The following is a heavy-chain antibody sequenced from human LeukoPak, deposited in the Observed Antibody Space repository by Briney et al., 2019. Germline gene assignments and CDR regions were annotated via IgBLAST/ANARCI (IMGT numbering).Heavy chain of an antibody. CDR3: ARSYFGSGTFNGFDY. J-gene: IGHJ4*02. Sequence: SETLSLTCAVSGTSISLSNWWTWVRPPPGKGLEWIGEIYHSGTTNYNPSLKSRVTISLDKSRNQFSLNLNSVSAADTAVYYCARSYFGSGTFNGFDYWGQGTLVTVSS. CDR2: IYHSGTT. D-gene: IGHD3-10*01. V-gene: IGHV4-4*02. CDR1: GTSISLSNW.